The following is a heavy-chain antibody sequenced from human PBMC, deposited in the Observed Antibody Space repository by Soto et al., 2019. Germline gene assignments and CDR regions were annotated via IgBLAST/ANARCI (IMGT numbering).Heavy chain of an antibody. CDR1: GFTFSTYG. V-gene: IGHV3-23*01. Sequence: GGSLRLSCAASGFTFSTYGMSWVRQAPGEGLEWVSAISGSGGGTYYADSVKGRFTISRDNSKNTLYLQMNSLRAEDTAVYYCAKDPRSVVERSVYGMDVWGQGTTVTVSS. J-gene: IGHJ6*02. CDR3: AKDPRSVVERSVYGMDV. CDR2: ISGSGGGT. D-gene: IGHD2-21*01.